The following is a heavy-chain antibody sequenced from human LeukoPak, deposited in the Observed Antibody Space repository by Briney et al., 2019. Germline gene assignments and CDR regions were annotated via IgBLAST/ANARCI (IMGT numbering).Heavy chain of an antibody. CDR1: RYIFTNHY. Sequence: ASVKVSCKASRYIFTNHYIHWVRQAPGQGLEWTGIINPSGGSTSYAQKFQGRVTMTRDTSTSTVYMELSSLRSEDTTVYYCARERLYCDSSRSRFDYWGQGTLVTVSS. J-gene: IGHJ4*02. D-gene: IGHD6-6*01. CDR2: INPSGGST. V-gene: IGHV1-46*01. CDR3: ARERLYCDSSRSRFDY.